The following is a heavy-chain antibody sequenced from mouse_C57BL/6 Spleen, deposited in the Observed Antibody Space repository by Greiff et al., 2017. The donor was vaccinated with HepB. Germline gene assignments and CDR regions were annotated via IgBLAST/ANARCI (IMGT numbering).Heavy chain of an antibody. J-gene: IGHJ4*01. CDR2: ISSGSSTI. CDR3: ARAPPGAMDY. Sequence: EVKLQESGGGLVKPGGSLKLSCAASGFTFSDYGMHWVRQAPEKGLEWVAYISSGSSTIYYADTVKGRFTISRDNAKNTLFLQMTSLRSEDTAMYYCARAPPGAMDYWGQGTSVTVSS. V-gene: IGHV5-17*01. CDR1: GFTFSDYG.